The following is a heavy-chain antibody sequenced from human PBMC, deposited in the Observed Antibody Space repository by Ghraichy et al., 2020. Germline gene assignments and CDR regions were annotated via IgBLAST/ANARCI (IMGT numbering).Heavy chain of an antibody. D-gene: IGHD1-14*01. Sequence: GGSLRLSCAASGFTFSSYSMNWVRQAPGKGLEWVSSISGNSRYIYYADSLKGRFTTSRDNAKNSLYLQMNSLRAEDTAVYYCARDDRRYALDFWGPGTMVTVSS. J-gene: IGHJ3*01. CDR3: ARDDRRYALDF. CDR1: GFTFSSYS. CDR2: ISGNSRYI. V-gene: IGHV3-21*01.